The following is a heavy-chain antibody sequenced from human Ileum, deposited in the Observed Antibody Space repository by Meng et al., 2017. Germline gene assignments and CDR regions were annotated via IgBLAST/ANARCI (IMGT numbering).Heavy chain of an antibody. J-gene: IGHJ6*02. Sequence: GGSLRLSCAASGFTFDDYGMSWVRQAPGKGLEWVSGINWNGGSTGYADSVKGRFTISRDNAKNSLYLQMNSLRAEDTALYYCARVVTDYDILTGYYYYYGMDVWGQGTTVTVSS. V-gene: IGHV3-20*04. CDR1: GFTFDDYG. CDR3: ARVVTDYDILTGYYYYYGMDV. D-gene: IGHD3-9*01. CDR2: INWNGGST.